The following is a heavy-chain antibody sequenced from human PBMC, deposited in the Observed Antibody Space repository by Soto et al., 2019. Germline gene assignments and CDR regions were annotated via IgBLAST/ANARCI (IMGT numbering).Heavy chain of an antibody. CDR2: ISSNGGST. D-gene: IGHD3-22*01. V-gene: IGHV3-64D*08. Sequence: SCSASGFTFSSYAMHWVRQAPGKGLEYVSAISSNGGSTYYADSVKGRFTISRDNSKNTLYLQMSSLRAEDTAVYYCVRNYYDSSGYFDYWGQGTLVTVSS. CDR1: GFTFSSYA. J-gene: IGHJ4*02. CDR3: VRNYYDSSGYFDY.